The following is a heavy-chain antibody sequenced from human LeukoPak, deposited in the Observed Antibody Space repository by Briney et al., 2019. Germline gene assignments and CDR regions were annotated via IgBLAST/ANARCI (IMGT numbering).Heavy chain of an antibody. CDR1: GGSISSYY. CDR3: ARVDY. Sequence: ASETLSLTCTVSGGSISSYYWSWIRQPPGKGLEWIGSIYHSGSTYYNPSLKSRVTISVDTSKNQFSLKLSSVTAADTAVYYCARVDYWGQGTLVTVSS. CDR2: IYHSGST. V-gene: IGHV4-38-2*02. J-gene: IGHJ4*02.